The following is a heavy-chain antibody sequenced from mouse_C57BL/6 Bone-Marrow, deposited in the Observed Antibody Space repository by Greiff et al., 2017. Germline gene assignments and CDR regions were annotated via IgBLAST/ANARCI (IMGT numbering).Heavy chain of an antibody. J-gene: IGHJ4*01. Sequence: EVMLVESGGGLVKPGGSLKLSCAASGFTFSDYGMHWVRQAPEKGLEWVAYISSGSSTIYYADTVKGRFTISSDNAKNTLFLQMTSLRSEDTAMYYCARGAQAPYYYAMDYWGQGTSVTVSS. V-gene: IGHV5-17*01. CDR1: GFTFSDYG. CDR3: ARGAQAPYYYAMDY. D-gene: IGHD3-2*02. CDR2: ISSGSSTI.